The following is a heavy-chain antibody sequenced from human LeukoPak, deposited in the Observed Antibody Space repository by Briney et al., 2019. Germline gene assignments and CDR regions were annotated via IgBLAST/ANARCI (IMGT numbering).Heavy chain of an antibody. V-gene: IGHV1-18*01. J-gene: IGHJ5*02. CDR3: ARGSSGTEGFDP. D-gene: IGHD1-26*01. CDR2: IYNGNT. CDR1: GYSFTQFG. Sequence: GASVKVSCKASGYSFTQFGISWVRQPPGRGLEWVGWIYNGNTKYAQSLQGRVTMTTDTSTSTAYMELRSLISDDTAVYYCARGSSGTEGFDPWGQGTLVTVSS.